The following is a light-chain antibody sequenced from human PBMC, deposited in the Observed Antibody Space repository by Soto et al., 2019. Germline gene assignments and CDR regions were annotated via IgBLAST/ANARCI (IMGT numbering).Light chain of an antibody. Sequence: DIRLTQSPSFLSASVGDRVTITCRASQGISSYLAWYQQKPGKAPNLLIYTASTLQSGVPSRFSGSGSGTEFTLTISSLQPEDVATYYCQQLNGYPLTFGGGTKVEIK. V-gene: IGKV1-9*01. CDR1: QGISSY. CDR3: QQLNGYPLT. CDR2: TAS. J-gene: IGKJ4*01.